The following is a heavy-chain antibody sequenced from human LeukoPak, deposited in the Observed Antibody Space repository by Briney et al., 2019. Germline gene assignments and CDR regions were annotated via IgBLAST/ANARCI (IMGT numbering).Heavy chain of an antibody. Sequence: PGGSLRLSCAASGFIFSSYSMNWVRQAPGKGLEWVSSISSSSSYIYYADSVKGRFTISRDNAKNSLYLQMNSLRAEDTAVYYCEAGPRTGTTSDYWGQGTLVTVSS. V-gene: IGHV3-21*01. J-gene: IGHJ4*02. CDR2: ISSSSSYI. CDR1: GFIFSSYS. CDR3: EAGPRTGTTSDY. D-gene: IGHD1-1*01.